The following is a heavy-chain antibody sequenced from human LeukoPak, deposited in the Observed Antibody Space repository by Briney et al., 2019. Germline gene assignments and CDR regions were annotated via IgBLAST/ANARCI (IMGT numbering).Heavy chain of an antibody. CDR2: IYYSGST. J-gene: IGHJ4*02. Sequence: SETLSLTCTVSGGSISSSSYYWGWIRQPPGKGLERIGSIYYSGSTYYNPSLKSRVTISVDTSKNQFSLKLSSVTAADTAVYYCARHGDYIWGSYRFYFDYWGQGTLVTVSS. D-gene: IGHD3-16*02. V-gene: IGHV4-39*01. CDR3: ARHGDYIWGSYRFYFDY. CDR1: GGSISSSSYY.